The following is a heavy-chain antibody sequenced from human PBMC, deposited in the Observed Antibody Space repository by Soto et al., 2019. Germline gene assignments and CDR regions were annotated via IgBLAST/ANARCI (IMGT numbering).Heavy chain of an antibody. CDR2: ISHNDEPKI. CDR3: ARGVRAETYYAAFDY. Sequence: VQLVESGGGVVQPGSSLRLSCAASGFSFKNYAFHWVRQAPGKGLEWVALISHNDEPKIFYADSVQGRFTISRDNFKNTVSLQMNSLRDEDTAVYHCARGVRAETYYAAFDYWGQGTQVTVSS. V-gene: IGHV3-30-3*01. D-gene: IGHD3-10*01. CDR1: GFSFKNYA. J-gene: IGHJ4*01.